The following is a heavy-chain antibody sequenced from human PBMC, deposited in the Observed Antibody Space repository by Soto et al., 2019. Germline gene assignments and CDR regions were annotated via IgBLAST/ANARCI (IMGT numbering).Heavy chain of an antibody. CDR1: VVSISSGGYY. D-gene: IGHD3-3*01. Sequence: PSETLSLTCTFSVVSISSGGYYCSWIRQHPWKGLEWIGYIYYSGSTYYNPSLKSRVTISVDTSKNQFSLKLSSVTAADTAVYYCARGGAYWSGYYYYGMDVWGQGTTVTVSS. CDR3: ARGGAYWSGYYYYGMDV. CDR2: IYYSGST. V-gene: IGHV4-31*03. J-gene: IGHJ6*02.